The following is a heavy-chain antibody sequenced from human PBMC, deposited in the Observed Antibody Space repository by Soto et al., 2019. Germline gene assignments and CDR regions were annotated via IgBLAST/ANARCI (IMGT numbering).Heavy chain of an antibody. CDR1: GDSITTYKW. CDR2: IYDSGNT. CDR3: ATCQLGEYYYAMDI. D-gene: IGHD7-27*01. Sequence: PLSLTCGVSGDSITTYKWWTCVRQTPGKGLEWIGEIYDSGNTRYNPSLKSRVTISKDTSKNELSLKLNSVTVADTAVYYCATCQLGEYYYAMDIWGQGTTVTVS. J-gene: IGHJ6*02. V-gene: IGHV4-4*02.